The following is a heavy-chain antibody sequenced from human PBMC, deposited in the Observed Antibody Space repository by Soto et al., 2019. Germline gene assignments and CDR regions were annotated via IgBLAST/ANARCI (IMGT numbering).Heavy chain of an antibody. J-gene: IGHJ4*02. CDR2: ISAYNGNT. V-gene: IGHV1-18*01. Sequence: QVQLVQSGAEVKKPGASVKVSWRASGYTFTRDDISWVRQAPGQGLEWMGWISAYNGNTNYAQKLQGRVTMTTDTSTSTANMELRSLRSDDTAVYYCARDSPPPREWGQGTLVTVSP. CDR1: GYTFTRDD. CDR3: ARDSPPPRE.